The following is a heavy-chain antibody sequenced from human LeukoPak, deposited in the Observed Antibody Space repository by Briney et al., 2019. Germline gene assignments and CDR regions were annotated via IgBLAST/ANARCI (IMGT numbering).Heavy chain of an antibody. D-gene: IGHD1-26*01. Sequence: GASVKVSCKASGYTFTGYYMHWVRQAPGQGLEWMGWITTYSGNTNYAQKLQGRVTTYNGNTNYAQKLQGRVTMTTDTSTSTAYMELRSLRSDDTAVYYCARDDSGSYYGTSNRYFDYWGQGTLVTVSS. V-gene: IGHV1-18*04. CDR1: GYTFTGYY. CDR2: ITTYSGNT. J-gene: IGHJ4*02. CDR3: ARDDSGSYYGTSNRYFDY.